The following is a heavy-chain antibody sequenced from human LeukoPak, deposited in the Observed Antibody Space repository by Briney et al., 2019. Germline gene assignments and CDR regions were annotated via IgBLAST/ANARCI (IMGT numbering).Heavy chain of an antibody. CDR1: GFTFSSYA. J-gene: IGHJ4*02. CDR2: ISYDGSNK. V-gene: IGHV3-30-3*01. CDR3: ARDLEATVTTAFNY. D-gene: IGHD4-11*01. Sequence: PGRSLRLSCAASGFTFSSYAMHWVRQAPGKGLEWVAVISYDGSNKYYADSVKGRFTISRDNSKNTLYLQMNSLRAEDTAVYYCARDLEATVTTAFNYWGQGTLVTVSS.